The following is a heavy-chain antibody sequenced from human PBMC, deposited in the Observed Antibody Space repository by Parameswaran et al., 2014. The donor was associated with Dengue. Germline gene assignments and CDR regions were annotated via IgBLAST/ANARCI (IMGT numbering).Heavy chain of an antibody. V-gene: IGHV1-46*03. Sequence: WVRQAPGQGLEWMGVINPSGGSTTYAQKFQGRVTTARDTSTSTVHMELSSLRSEDTAVYYCARRSRVIPHYMDVWARDHGHRLL. J-gene: IGHJ6*03. CDR2: INPSGGST. CDR3: ARRSRVIPHYMDV. D-gene: IGHD2/OR15-2a*01.